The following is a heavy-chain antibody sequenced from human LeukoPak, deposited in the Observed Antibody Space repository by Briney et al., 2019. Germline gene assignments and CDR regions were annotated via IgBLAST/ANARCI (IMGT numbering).Heavy chain of an antibody. D-gene: IGHD1-26*01. CDR3: AKSKSRGSYCLPLDY. Sequence: GRSLRLSCAASGFTLDEYAMHWVRQAPGKGLEGVSSLSWNSDTIGYADSVKGRFTISRDDDRNSMYLQLNSLRREDTALYYCAKSKSRGSYCLPLDYWGQGTLVTVSS. V-gene: IGHV3-9*01. J-gene: IGHJ4*02. CDR1: GFTLDEYA. CDR2: LSWNSDTI.